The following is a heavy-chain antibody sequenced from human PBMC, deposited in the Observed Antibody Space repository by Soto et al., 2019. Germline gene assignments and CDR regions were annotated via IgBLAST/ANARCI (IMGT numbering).Heavy chain of an antibody. Sequence: QVQLVQSGAEVKKPGSSVKVSCKASGGTFSSYAISWVRQAPGQGLEWMGGIIPISGTANYAQKFQGRVTITADESTSTAYMELSSLRSEDTAVYYCARSQGSSTSLEIYYYYYYGMDVWGQGPRSPSP. CDR3: ARSQGSSTSLEIYYYYYYGMDV. V-gene: IGHV1-69*01. CDR1: GGTFSSYA. J-gene: IGHJ6*02. CDR2: IIPISGTA. D-gene: IGHD2-2*01.